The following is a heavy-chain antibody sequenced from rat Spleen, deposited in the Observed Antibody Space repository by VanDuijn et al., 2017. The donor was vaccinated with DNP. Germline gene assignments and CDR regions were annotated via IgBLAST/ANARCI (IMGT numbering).Heavy chain of an antibody. CDR1: GFTFRNYY. CDR3: AKHDGTEGIDFDY. V-gene: IGHV5S23*01. J-gene: IGHJ2*01. Sequence: EVQLVESGGGLVQPGRSLKLSCAASGFTFRNYYMAWVRQAPAKGLEWVASITNGGGNTYYSDSVKGRFSLSRDNARSTLYLQVNSLRSEDTATYYCAKHDGTEGIDFDYWGQGVMVTVSS. CDR2: ITNGGGNT. D-gene: IGHD1-11*01.